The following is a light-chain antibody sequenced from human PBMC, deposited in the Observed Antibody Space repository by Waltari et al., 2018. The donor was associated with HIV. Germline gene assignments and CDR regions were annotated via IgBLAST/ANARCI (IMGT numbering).Light chain of an antibody. CDR1: SSDAGGYNH. Sequence: QSALTQPASVSGSPGQSITISCTGTSSDAGGYNHVPWYQQHPGKAPKPMIYDVSNRPSGVSNRFSGSKSGNTASLTISGLQAEDEADYYCSSYTSSSTLGVFGTGTKVTVL. V-gene: IGLV2-14*03. J-gene: IGLJ1*01. CDR3: SSYTSSSTLGV. CDR2: DVS.